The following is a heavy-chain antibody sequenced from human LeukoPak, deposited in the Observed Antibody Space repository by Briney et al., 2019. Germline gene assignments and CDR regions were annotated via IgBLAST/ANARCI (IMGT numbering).Heavy chain of an antibody. CDR1: GGSISSYY. CDR2: IYYSGST. J-gene: IGHJ4*02. D-gene: IGHD5-18*01. V-gene: IGHV4-59*01. CDR3: ARGYSYGDY. Sequence: SEALSLTSTVSGGSISSYYWSWIRQPPGKGLEWIGYIYYSGSTNYNPSLKSRVTISVDTSKNQFSLKLSSVTAADTAVYYCARGYSYGDYWGQGTLVTVSS.